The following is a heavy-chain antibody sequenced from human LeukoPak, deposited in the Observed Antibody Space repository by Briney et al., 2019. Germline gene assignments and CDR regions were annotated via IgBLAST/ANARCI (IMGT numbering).Heavy chain of an antibody. Sequence: SETLSLTCTVSGGSIISSSSYWGWIRQPPGKGLEWIGTTYNSWRNYYNPSLKSRVTISGDTSKNQFSLKVTSVSAADTAVYYCARFSGYIYGYDYWGQGTLVTVSS. V-gene: IGHV4-39*01. CDR2: TYNSWRN. D-gene: IGHD5-18*01. J-gene: IGHJ4*02. CDR3: ARFSGYIYGYDY. CDR1: GGSIISSSSY.